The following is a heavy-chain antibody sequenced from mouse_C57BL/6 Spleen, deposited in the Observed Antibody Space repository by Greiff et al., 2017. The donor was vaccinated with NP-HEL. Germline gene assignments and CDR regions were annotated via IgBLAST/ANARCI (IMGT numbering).Heavy chain of an antibody. CDR3: ARTYDYDGFDY. D-gene: IGHD2-4*01. CDR1: GYTFTSYW. V-gene: IGHV1-69*01. J-gene: IGHJ2*01. CDR2: IDPSDSYT. Sequence: QVQLQQPGAELVMPGASVKLSCKASGYTFTSYWMHWVKQRPGQGLEWIGEIDPSDSYTNSNQKFKGKSTLTVDKSSSTAYMQLSSLTSEDSAVYYCARTYDYDGFDYWGQGTTLTVSS.